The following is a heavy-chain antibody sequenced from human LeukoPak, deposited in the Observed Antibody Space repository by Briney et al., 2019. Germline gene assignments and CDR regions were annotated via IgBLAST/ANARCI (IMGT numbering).Heavy chain of an antibody. J-gene: IGHJ6*03. Sequence: PGGSLRLSCAASGFTFSSYWMSWVRQAPGKGLEWVANIKQDASEKYYVDSVKGRFTISRDNAKNSLYLQMNSLRAGDTAVYYCARDQGSIGYPYYYYYMDVWGKGTTVTISS. D-gene: IGHD3-22*01. CDR1: GFTFSSYW. V-gene: IGHV3-7*01. CDR3: ARDQGSIGYPYYYYYMDV. CDR2: IKQDASEK.